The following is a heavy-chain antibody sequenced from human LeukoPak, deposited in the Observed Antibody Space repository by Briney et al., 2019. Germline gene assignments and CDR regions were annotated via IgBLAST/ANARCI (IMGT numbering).Heavy chain of an antibody. CDR2: IYADDST. CDR1: GFTVSSSY. V-gene: IGHV3-66*04. CDR3: ARRYYGSGTYYTDFYYGMDV. J-gene: IGHJ6*02. Sequence: PGGSLRLSCAASGFTVSSSYMSWVRQAPGKGLVWVSIIYADDSTYFADSVKGRFTISRDNSKNTLYLQMNSLRAEDTAVYYCARRYYGSGTYYTDFYYGMDVWGQGTTVTVSS. D-gene: IGHD3-10*01.